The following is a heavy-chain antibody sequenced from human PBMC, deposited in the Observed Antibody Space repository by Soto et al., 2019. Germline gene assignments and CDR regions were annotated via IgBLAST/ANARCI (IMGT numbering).Heavy chain of an antibody. J-gene: IGHJ6*02. CDR3: ARGETYSSSSARRGIAAAGGMDV. V-gene: IGHV1-69*01. Sequence: QVQLVQSGAEVKKPGSSVKVSCKASGGTFSSYAISWVRQAPGQGLEWMGGIIPIFGTANYAQKFQGRVTITADESTSTAYMELSSLRSEDTAVYYCARGETYSSSSARRGIAAAGGMDVWCQGTTVTVSS. D-gene: IGHD6-13*01. CDR2: IIPIFGTA. CDR1: GGTFSSYA.